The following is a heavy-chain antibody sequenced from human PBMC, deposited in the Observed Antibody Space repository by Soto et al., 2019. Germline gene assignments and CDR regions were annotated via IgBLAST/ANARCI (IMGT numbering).Heavy chain of an antibody. CDR2: IYYSGST. D-gene: IGHD1-26*01. CDR1: GGSISSSSYY. CDR3: ARLSWELLGYYGMDV. Sequence: SETLSLTCTVSGGSISSSSYYWGWIRQPPGKGLEWIGSIYYSGSTYYNPSLKSRVTISVDTSKNQFSLKLSSVTAADTAVYYCARLSWELLGYYGMDVWGQGTTVT. J-gene: IGHJ6*02. V-gene: IGHV4-39*01.